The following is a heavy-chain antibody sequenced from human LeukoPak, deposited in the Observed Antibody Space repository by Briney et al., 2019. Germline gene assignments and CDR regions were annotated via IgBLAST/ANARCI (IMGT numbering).Heavy chain of an antibody. J-gene: IGHJ4*02. CDR3: ARDEGSSWRYYLDY. Sequence: ASVKVSCKASGYTFTGYYMHWVRQAPGQGLEWMGWINPNSGGTNYAQKFQGRVTMTRDTSISTAYMELSRLRSDDTAVYYCARDEGSSWRYYLDYWGQGTLVTVSS. CDR2: INPNSGGT. CDR1: GYTFTGYY. V-gene: IGHV1-2*02. D-gene: IGHD6-13*01.